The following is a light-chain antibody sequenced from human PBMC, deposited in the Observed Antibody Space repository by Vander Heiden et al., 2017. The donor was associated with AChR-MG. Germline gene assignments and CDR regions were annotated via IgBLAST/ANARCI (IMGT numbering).Light chain of an antibody. V-gene: IGLV3-1*01. Sequence: SYKLTQPPSVSVSPGQTATITCPGDNLGENNVSWYQTKPGQPPLLVIYQKDKRPSGITERFSGSNSGNTATLTSSGTQSVDEADCFCQAWDSRSNWVFGGGTKLTVL. CDR1: NLGENN. J-gene: IGLJ3*02. CDR3: QAWDSRSNWV. CDR2: QKD.